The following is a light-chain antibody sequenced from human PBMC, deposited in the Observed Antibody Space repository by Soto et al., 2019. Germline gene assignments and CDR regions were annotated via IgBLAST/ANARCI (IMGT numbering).Light chain of an antibody. Sequence: DIQMTQSPSSLSASVGDRVTITCRASQSISSYLNWYQQKPGKAPKFLIYAASSLQSGVPSRFSGSGSGPDFPLTISSLQPEYFATYYFQQSYNTPLTFGPGTKVDIK. J-gene: IGKJ3*01. V-gene: IGKV1-39*01. CDR1: QSISSY. CDR2: AAS. CDR3: QQSYNTPLT.